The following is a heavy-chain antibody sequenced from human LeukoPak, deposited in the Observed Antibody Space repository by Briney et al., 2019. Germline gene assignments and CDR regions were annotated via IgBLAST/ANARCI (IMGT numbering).Heavy chain of an antibody. CDR2: TYYRSKWYN. D-gene: IGHD1-26*01. Sequence: SQTLSLTCAISGDSVSSNSAAWNWIRQSPSRGLEWLGRTYYRSKWYNDYAVSVKSRITINPDTSKNQFSLQLNSVTPEDTAVYYCARDSAGKAKGREYYYYMDVWGKGTTVTVSS. V-gene: IGHV6-1*01. CDR3: ARDSAGKAKGREYYYYMDV. J-gene: IGHJ6*03. CDR1: GDSVSSNSAA.